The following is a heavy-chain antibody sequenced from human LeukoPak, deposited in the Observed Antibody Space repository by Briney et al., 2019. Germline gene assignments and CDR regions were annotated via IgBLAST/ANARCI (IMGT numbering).Heavy chain of an antibody. CDR3: ARAQQLGRHFDY. J-gene: IGHJ4*02. Sequence: SETLSLTCAVYGGSFSGYYWSWIRQPPGKGLEWIGEINHSGSTNYNPSLESRVTTSVDTSKNQFSLKLSSVTAADTAVYYCARAQQLGRHFDYWGQGTLVTVSS. V-gene: IGHV4-34*01. D-gene: IGHD6-13*01. CDR2: INHSGST. CDR1: GGSFSGYY.